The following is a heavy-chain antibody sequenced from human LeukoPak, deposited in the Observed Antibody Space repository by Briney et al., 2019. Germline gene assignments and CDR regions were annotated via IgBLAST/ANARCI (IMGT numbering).Heavy chain of an antibody. D-gene: IGHD3-10*01. CDR2: IIPIFGTA. J-gene: IGHJ4*02. V-gene: IGHV1-69*13. CDR1: GATFSSYA. CDR3: ALNLWFGELTDFDY. Sequence: SVKVSCKASGATFSSYAISWVRQAPGQGLEWMGGIIPIFGTANYAQKFQGRVTITADESTSTAYMELSSLRSEDTAVYYCALNLWFGELTDFDYWGQGTLVTVSS.